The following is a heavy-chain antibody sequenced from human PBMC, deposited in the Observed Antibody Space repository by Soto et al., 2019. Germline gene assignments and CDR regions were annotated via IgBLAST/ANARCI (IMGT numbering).Heavy chain of an antibody. J-gene: IGHJ4*02. V-gene: IGHV3-23*01. CDR2: ISGSGSNT. Sequence: GGSLRLSCAVSGFSLSNYAMSWVRQAPGKGLEWVSAISGSGSNTYYIDSVKGRFTISRDKSKTTLFLQMNNLRAEDTAVYYCAKGGITLVRGSFDYWAQGALVPVSS. CDR3: AKGGITLVRGSFDY. CDR1: GFSLSNYA. D-gene: IGHD3-10*01.